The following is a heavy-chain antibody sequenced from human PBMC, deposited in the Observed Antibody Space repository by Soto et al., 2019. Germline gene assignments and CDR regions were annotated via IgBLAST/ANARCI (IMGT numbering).Heavy chain of an antibody. V-gene: IGHV5-51*01. J-gene: IGHJ6*02. CDR3: ARVQSSGWYTYVGMDV. CDR2: IYPGDSDT. CDR1: GYSFTSYW. Sequence: GESLKISCKGSGYSFTSYWIGWVRQMPGKGLEWMGIIYPGDSDTRYSRSFQGPVTISANKSIRTAYLQWGSLKASDNAMYYCARVQSSGWYTYVGMDVWGQGTTVTVSS. D-gene: IGHD6-19*01.